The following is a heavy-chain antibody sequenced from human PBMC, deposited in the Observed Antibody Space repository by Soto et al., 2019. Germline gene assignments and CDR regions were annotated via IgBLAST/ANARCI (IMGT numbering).Heavy chain of an antibody. CDR3: VRDLNFGFDY. Sequence: EVQLLESGGGLVQPGGSLRLSCAASGFTFSSYAMSWVRQAPGKGLEWVSGISGSTGNTYYADSLKGRFTISRDNSKNTLYLQMNSLRDEDTAVYYCVRDLNFGFDYWGQGTLVTVSS. D-gene: IGHD1-1*01. CDR2: ISGSTGNT. CDR1: GFTFSSYA. J-gene: IGHJ4*02. V-gene: IGHV3-23*01.